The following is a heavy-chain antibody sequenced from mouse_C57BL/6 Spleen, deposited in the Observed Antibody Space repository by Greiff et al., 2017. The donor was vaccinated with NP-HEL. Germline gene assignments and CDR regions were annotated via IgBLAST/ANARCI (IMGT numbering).Heavy chain of an antibody. CDR1: GFTFSSYG. J-gene: IGHJ2*01. CDR2: ISSGGSYT. CDR3: AIHGEPYYFDY. V-gene: IGHV5-6*01. Sequence: EVQVVESGGDLVKPGGSLKLSCAASGFTFSSYGMSWVRQTPDKRLEWVATISSGGSYTYYPDSVKGRFTISRDNAKNNLYLQMSGLKFEDTAIYYCAIHGEPYYFDYWGQGTTLTVSS.